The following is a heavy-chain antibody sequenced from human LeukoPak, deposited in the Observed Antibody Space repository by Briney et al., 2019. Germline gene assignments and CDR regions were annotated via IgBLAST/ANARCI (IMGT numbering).Heavy chain of an antibody. CDR2: ISGSGGST. J-gene: IGHJ4*02. CDR1: GFTFSSYA. CDR3: AKDNDYDSSGYTY. Sequence: GGSLRLSCAASGFTFSSYAMSWVRQAPGKGLEWVSAISGSGGSTYYADSVKGWFTISRDNSKNTLYLQMNSLRAEDTAVYYCAKDNDYDSSGYTYWGQGTLVTVSS. D-gene: IGHD3-22*01. V-gene: IGHV3-23*01.